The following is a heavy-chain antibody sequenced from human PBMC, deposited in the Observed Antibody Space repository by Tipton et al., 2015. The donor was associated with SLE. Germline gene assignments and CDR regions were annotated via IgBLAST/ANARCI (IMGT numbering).Heavy chain of an antibody. CDR3: AKDGSGWPEYFQH. V-gene: IGHV3-23*01. D-gene: IGHD6-19*01. CDR1: GFTFSSYA. CDR2: ISGSGGST. Sequence: SLRLSCAASGFTFSSYAMSWVRQAPGKGLEWVSAISGSGGSTYYADSVKGRFTISRDNSKNTLYLQMNSLRAEDTAVYYCAKDGSGWPEYFQHWGQGTLVTFSS. J-gene: IGHJ1*01.